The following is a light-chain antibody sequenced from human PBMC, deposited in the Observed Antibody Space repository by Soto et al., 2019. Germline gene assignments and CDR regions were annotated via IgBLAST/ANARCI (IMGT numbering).Light chain of an antibody. V-gene: IGKV1-39*01. CDR1: QSISNY. CDR3: QQSDLSPLN. CDR2: DTS. Sequence: DIQMTQSPPSLSASVGESVTITCRASQSISNYLNWYQQRPGKPPRLLIYDTSKLHSGVPPRFSGSGSQTDFSLTITSLQLEDFATYICQQSDLSPLNFGPGTRVE. J-gene: IGKJ1*01.